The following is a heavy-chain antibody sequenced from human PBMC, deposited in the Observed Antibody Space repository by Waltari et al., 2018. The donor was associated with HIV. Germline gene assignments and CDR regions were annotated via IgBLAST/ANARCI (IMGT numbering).Heavy chain of an antibody. Sequence: EVQLVESGGGLVQPGRSLRVSCTASGFTFGDYAMSWFRQAPGWGLEWLGCIRRKAYGGTTEYAASVKGRFTISRDDSKSIAYRQMDSLQTEDTAVYYCAKGRMTTDYWGQGTLVTVSS. D-gene: IGHD4-17*01. CDR2: IRRKAYGGTT. V-gene: IGHV3-49*03. CDR3: AKGRMTTDY. CDR1: GFTFGDYA. J-gene: IGHJ4*02.